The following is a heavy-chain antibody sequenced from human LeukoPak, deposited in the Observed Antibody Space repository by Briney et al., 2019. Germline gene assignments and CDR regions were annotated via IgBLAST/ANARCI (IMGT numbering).Heavy chain of an antibody. CDR1: GFTFSIYA. V-gene: IGHV3-23*01. J-gene: IGHJ4*02. Sequence: GGSLRLSCAASGFTFSIYAMSWVRQAPGKGLEWVSAISGGGGSTFYADSVKGRFTISRDNAKNSLYLQMNSLRAEDTAVYYCATGGILTGYYPFDYWGQGTLVTVSS. CDR3: ATGGILTGYYPFDY. D-gene: IGHD3-9*01. CDR2: ISGGGGST.